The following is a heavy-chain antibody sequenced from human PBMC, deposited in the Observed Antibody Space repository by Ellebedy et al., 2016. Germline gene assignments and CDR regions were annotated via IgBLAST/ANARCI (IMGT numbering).Heavy chain of an antibody. D-gene: IGHD1/OR15-1a*01. CDR1: GYTFTGYN. J-gene: IGHJ1*01. CDR3: ATTPRRREQDFQH. V-gene: IGHV1-18*04. CDR2: ISAYNGNT. Sequence: ASVKVSCXASGYTFTGYNIHWVRQAPGQGLEWMGWISAYNGNTNYAQKLQGRVTMTTDTSTSTAYMELRSLRSDDTAVYYCATTPRRREQDFQHWGQGTLVTVSS.